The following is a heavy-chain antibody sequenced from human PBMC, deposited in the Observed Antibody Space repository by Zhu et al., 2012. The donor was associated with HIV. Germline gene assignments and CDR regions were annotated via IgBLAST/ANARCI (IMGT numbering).Heavy chain of an antibody. Sequence: QVQLQESGPQLVEPSETLSLTCTVSGGSMSSHYWNWVRQPPGKGLQWIGYMYSSGSTKYNFSLKSRVAISLDMSKNQFSLNLSSVTTADTAVYYCARSVKGQLVFDSWGQGALVTVSS. V-gene: IGHV4-59*11. CDR3: ARSVKGQLVFDS. D-gene: IGHD1-1*01. CDR1: GGSMSSHY. J-gene: IGHJ4*02. CDR2: MYSSGST.